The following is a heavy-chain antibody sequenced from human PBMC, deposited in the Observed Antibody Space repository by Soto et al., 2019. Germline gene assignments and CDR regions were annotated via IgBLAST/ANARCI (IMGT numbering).Heavy chain of an antibody. CDR2: ISYDGGNK. CDR1: GFTFSSYG. Sequence: QVQLVESGGGVVQPGRSLRLSCAASGFTFSSYGMHWVRQAPGKGLEWVAVISYDGGNKYYADSVKGRFTISRDNSKNTLYLQMNSLRAEDTAVYYCAKDLSDLTYYYGSGSYSYYGMDLWGQGTTVTVSS. V-gene: IGHV3-30*18. D-gene: IGHD3-10*01. J-gene: IGHJ6*02. CDR3: AKDLSDLTYYYGSGSYSYYGMDL.